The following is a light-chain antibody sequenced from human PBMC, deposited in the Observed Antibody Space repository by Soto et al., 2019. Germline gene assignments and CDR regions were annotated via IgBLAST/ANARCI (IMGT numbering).Light chain of an antibody. CDR2: KAS. CDR1: QTVNSW. V-gene: IGKV1-5*03. CDR3: QQYNSYPLG. J-gene: IGKJ4*01. Sequence: DIPMTQSPSTLSASVGDRVTIACRASQTVNSWLAWYQQKPGNAPKLLIYKASTLESGVPSRFSGSGSGTEFTLTISSLQPDDFATYYCQQYNSYPLGFGGGTKVEIK.